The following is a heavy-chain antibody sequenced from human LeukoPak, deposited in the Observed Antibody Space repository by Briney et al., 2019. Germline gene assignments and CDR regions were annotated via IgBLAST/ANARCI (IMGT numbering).Heavy chain of an antibody. J-gene: IGHJ4*02. CDR2: ISYDGSNK. D-gene: IGHD3-16*01. CDR1: GFTFSSYA. V-gene: IGHV3-30-3*01. Sequence: GGSLRLSCAASGFTFSSYAMHWVRQAPGKGLEWVAVISYDGSNKYYADSAKGRFTISRDNSKNTLYLQMNSLRAEGTAVYYCARDSGSGEWLGYWGQGTLVTVSS. CDR3: ARDSGSGEWLGY.